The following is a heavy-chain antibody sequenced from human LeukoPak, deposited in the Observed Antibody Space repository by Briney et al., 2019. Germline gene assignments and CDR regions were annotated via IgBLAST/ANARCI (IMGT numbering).Heavy chain of an antibody. J-gene: IGHJ4*02. V-gene: IGHV3-9*01. CDR1: GFPFDDYA. D-gene: IGHD1-26*01. CDR3: ALAGSGSIDY. CDR2: ISWNSGSI. Sequence: SLRLSCAASGFPFDDYAMHWVRQAPGKGLEWVSGISWNSGSIGYADSVKGRFTISRDNAKNSLYLQMNSLRAEDTALYYCALAGSGSIDYWGQGTLVTVSS.